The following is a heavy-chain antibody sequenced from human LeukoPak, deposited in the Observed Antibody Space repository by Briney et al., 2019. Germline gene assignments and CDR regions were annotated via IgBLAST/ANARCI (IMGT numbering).Heavy chain of an antibody. Sequence: PGGSLRLSCAASGFTFSSYAMPWVRQAPGKGLEWVAVISYDGSNKYYADSVKGRFTISRDNSKNTLYLQMNSLRAEDTAVYYCARGVHWIVATIGIDYWGQGTLVTVSS. CDR2: ISYDGSNK. V-gene: IGHV3-30-3*01. CDR3: ARGVHWIVATIGIDY. J-gene: IGHJ4*02. D-gene: IGHD5-12*01. CDR1: GFTFSSYA.